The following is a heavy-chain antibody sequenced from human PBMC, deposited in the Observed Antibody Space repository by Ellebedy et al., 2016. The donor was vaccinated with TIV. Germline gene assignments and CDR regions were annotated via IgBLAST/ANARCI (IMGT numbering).Heavy chain of an antibody. CDR2: ISPDGRVR. CDR3: ATDRVCFTFDI. CDR1: KSTFSSFW. D-gene: IGHD3-16*01. J-gene: IGHJ3*02. V-gene: IGHV3-7*01. Sequence: PGGSLRLSCTSSKSTFSSFWMNWVRQAPGRGLEWVANISPDGRVRNYVESVRGRLTISRDNAKNSLYLQINSLRAEDTAVYYCATDRVCFTFDIWGQGTTVTVS.